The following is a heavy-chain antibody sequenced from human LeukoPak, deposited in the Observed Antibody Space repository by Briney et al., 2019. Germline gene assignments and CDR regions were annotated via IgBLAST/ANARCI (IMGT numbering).Heavy chain of an antibody. Sequence: GGSLRLSCAASGFTFSYDALHWVRQAPGKGLEWVAVMSYDGSNKHYADSVKGRLTISRDNSKNTLYLEMNSLRAEDTALYYCAREVNYGGQGSPVGFDIWGQGTMVTVS. CDR3: AREVNYGGQGSPVGFDI. CDR2: MSYDGSNK. V-gene: IGHV3-30*04. CDR1: GFTFSYDA. J-gene: IGHJ3*02. D-gene: IGHD4-23*01.